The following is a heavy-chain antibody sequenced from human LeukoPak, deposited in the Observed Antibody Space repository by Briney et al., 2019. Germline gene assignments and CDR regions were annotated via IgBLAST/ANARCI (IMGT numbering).Heavy chain of an antibody. CDR3: ARREYYYDSSGYYDRTDAFDI. Sequence: PSETLSLTCSVSGGSISSYDWSWVRQPPGKGLEWIGYTRYGGSTNYNPSLKSRVTISVDTSKNQFSLKLSSVTAADTAVYYCARREYYYDSSGYYDRTDAFDIWGQGTMVTVSS. D-gene: IGHD3-22*01. J-gene: IGHJ3*02. CDR1: GGSISSYD. CDR2: TRYGGST. V-gene: IGHV4-59*08.